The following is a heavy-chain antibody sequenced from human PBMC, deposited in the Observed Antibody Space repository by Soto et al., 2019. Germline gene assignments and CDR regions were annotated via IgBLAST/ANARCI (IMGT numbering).Heavy chain of an antibody. CDR2: VYYLGRT. CDR1: SASFKSGSYY. J-gene: IGHJ4*02. D-gene: IGHD3-3*01. V-gene: IGHV4-61*01. Sequence: PSETLSLTCTVSSASFKSGSYYWSWIRQPPGKGLEWIGYVYYLGRTNYNPSLKSRVTISMDTSRRQFSLWLSSVTAADTAIYYCARDFDYFDYRGQGPPVPV. CDR3: ARDFDYFDY.